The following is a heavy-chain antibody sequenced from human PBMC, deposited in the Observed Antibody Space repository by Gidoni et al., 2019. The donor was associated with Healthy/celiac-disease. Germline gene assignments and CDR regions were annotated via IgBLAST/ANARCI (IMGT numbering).Heavy chain of an antibody. V-gene: IGHV4-59*01. Sequence: VQLLESGPGLVKPSETLSLTCTVSGGYLSRSHWSCIRPPPGKGLEWIGYSYYRGSTNYNPCLKSLVAISVDTSNLQFSLKLSYVTAADTSVYYCAKGSTWDIVVVPAAIFDYWGQGTLVTVSS. CDR3: AKGSTWDIVVVPAAIFDY. D-gene: IGHD2-2*01. CDR1: GGYLSRSH. CDR2: SYYRGST. J-gene: IGHJ4*02.